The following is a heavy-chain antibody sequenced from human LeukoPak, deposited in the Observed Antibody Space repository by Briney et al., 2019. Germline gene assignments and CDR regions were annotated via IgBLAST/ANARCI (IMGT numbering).Heavy chain of an antibody. Sequence: GGTLRLSCAAPGFTFSSYGMSWVRQAPGKGLEWVSAISGSGGSTYYADSVKGRFTISRDNSKNTLYLQMNSLRAEDTAVYYCAKGYCSGGSCSEFDYWGQGTLVTVSS. D-gene: IGHD2-15*01. CDR1: GFTFSSYG. V-gene: IGHV3-23*01. CDR2: ISGSGGST. CDR3: AKGYCSGGSCSEFDY. J-gene: IGHJ4*02.